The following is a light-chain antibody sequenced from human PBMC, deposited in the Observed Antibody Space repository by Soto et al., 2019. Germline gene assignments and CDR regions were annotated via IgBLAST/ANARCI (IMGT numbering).Light chain of an antibody. CDR3: SSYTSSATRL. J-gene: IGLJ3*02. CDR1: SSDIGGYNY. CDR2: EVS. V-gene: IGLV2-14*01. Sequence: QSALTQPASMSGSPGQSITISCTGTSSDIGGYNYVSWYQQHPGKAPKLIIYEVSDRPSGVSDRFSGSKSGNTASLTISGLQADDEADYYCSSYTSSATRLFGGGTKLTVL.